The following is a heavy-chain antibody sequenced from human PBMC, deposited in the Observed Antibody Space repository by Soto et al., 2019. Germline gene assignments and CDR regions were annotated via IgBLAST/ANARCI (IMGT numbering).Heavy chain of an antibody. D-gene: IGHD6-6*01. CDR1: VGSISSSSYY. CDR3: ARLDSSSPTYYYYHMDV. J-gene: IGHJ6*03. Sequence: PSETLSLTCTVSVGSISSSSYYWGWIRQPPGKGLEWIGSIYYSGSTYYNPSLKSRVTISVDTSKNQFSLKLSSVTAADTAVYYCARLDSSSPTYYYYHMDVWGQGTTVTVPS. CDR2: IYYSGST. V-gene: IGHV4-39*01.